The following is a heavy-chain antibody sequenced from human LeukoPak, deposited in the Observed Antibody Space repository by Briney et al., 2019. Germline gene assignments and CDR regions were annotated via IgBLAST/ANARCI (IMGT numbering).Heavy chain of an antibody. CDR1: GFTFSSYW. CDR3: ASQPPSYYYYGMDV. CDR2: INSDGSST. V-gene: IGHV3-74*01. J-gene: IGHJ6*02. Sequence: PGGSLRLSCAASGFTFSSYWMHWVRQAPGKGLVWVSRINSDGSSTSYANSVKGRFTISRDNAKNSLYLQMNSLRAEDTAVYYCASQPPSYYYYGMDVWGQGTTITVSS.